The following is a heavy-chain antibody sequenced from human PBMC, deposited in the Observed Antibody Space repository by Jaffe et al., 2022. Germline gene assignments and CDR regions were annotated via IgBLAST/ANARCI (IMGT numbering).Heavy chain of an antibody. V-gene: IGHV4-59*01. CDR3: ARADYDYIWGSYRSLGFDY. CDR1: GGSISSYY. D-gene: IGHD3-16*02. J-gene: IGHJ4*02. CDR2: IYYSGST. Sequence: QVQLQESGPGLVKPSETLSLTCTVSGGSISSYYWSWIRQPPGKGLEWIGYIYYSGSTNYNPSLKSRVTISVDTSKNQFSLKLSSVTAADTAVYYCARADYDYIWGSYRSLGFDYWGQGTLVTVSS.